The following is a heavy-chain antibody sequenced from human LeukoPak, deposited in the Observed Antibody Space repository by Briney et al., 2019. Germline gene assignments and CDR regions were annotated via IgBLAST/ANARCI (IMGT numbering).Heavy chain of an antibody. Sequence: GGSLRLSCAASGFTFSTYTMNWVRQAPGKGLEWVSGINWNGGSTGYADSVEGRFTISRDNAKNSQYLQMNSLRVEDTALYYCARAQTYGDSRLLLDYWGQGTLVTVSS. CDR3: ARAQTYGDSRLLLDY. V-gene: IGHV3-20*04. CDR1: GFTFSTYT. D-gene: IGHD2-21*02. J-gene: IGHJ4*02. CDR2: INWNGGST.